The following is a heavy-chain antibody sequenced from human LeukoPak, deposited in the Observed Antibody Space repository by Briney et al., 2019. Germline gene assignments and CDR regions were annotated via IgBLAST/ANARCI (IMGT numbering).Heavy chain of an antibody. Sequence: AGGSLRLSCAASGFIVSNNFMSWVRQAPGKGLEWVSTIYSGGLTYYADSVKGRFTISRDNSKNTLYLQMNSLRAEDTAVYYCARERPDGYTVDYWGQGTLVTVSS. J-gene: IGHJ4*02. CDR3: ARERPDGYTVDY. V-gene: IGHV3-53*01. CDR2: IYSGGLT. D-gene: IGHD1-14*01. CDR1: GFIVSNNF.